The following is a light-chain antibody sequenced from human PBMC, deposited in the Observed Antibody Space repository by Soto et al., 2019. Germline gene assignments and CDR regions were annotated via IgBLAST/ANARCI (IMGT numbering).Light chain of an antibody. CDR1: SSDVGGHNS. J-gene: IGLJ1*01. V-gene: IGLV2-14*01. Sequence: QSALTKPASVSGSPGQSINISCTGTSSDVGGHNSVSWYQQHPGKAPKLMIYNVSNRPSGVSNRFSGSKSGNTASLTISGLLAEDEADYYCTSYTSSSTYVFGAGTKLTVL. CDR3: TSYTSSSTYV. CDR2: NVS.